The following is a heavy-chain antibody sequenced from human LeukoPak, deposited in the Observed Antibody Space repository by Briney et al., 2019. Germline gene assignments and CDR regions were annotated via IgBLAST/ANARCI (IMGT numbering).Heavy chain of an antibody. D-gene: IGHD6-19*01. V-gene: IGHV4-4*07. CDR3: ARSGAVAGYYYYGMDV. CDR2: IYTSGST. Sequence: SETLSLTCTVSGGSISSYYWSWIRQPAGKGLEWIGRIYTSGSTNYNPSLKSRVTMSVDTSKNQFSLKLSSVTAADTAVYYCARSGAVAGYYYYGMDVWGQGTTVTVSS. CDR1: GGSISSYY. J-gene: IGHJ6*02.